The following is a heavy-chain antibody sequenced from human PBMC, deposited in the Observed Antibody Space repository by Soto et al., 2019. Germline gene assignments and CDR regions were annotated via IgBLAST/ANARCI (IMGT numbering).Heavy chain of an antibody. J-gene: IGHJ4*02. V-gene: IGHV4-31*03. D-gene: IGHD2-21*02. CDR3: AREKVGTTFFDT. CDR2: IYYSGST. Sequence: PSETLSLTCTVSGGSISSGGYYWSWIRQHPGKGLEWIGYIYYSGSTYYNPSLKSRVTISVDTSKNQFSLKLSSVTAADTAVYYCAREKVGTTFFDTWGQGIQVTVSS. CDR1: GGSISSGGYY.